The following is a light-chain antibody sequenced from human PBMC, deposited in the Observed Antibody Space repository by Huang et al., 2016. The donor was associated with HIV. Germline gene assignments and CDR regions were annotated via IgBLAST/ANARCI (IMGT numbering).Light chain of an antibody. V-gene: IGKV3-15*01. CDR3: QQYNNWPRT. CDR1: QNVASN. J-gene: IGKJ1*01. Sequence: EVVMTQSPATLSVSPGERATLSCRANQNVASNLAWYQQIPGQAPRLLIYSASTRATDVPARFLGSGFGTQFTLTISSLQSEDFAVYFCQQYNNWPRTFGQGTRVEIK. CDR2: SAS.